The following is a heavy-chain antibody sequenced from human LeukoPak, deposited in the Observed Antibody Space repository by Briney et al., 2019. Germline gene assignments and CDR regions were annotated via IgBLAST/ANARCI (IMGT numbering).Heavy chain of an antibody. D-gene: IGHD2-21*02. V-gene: IGHV3-64*01. CDR1: GFIFSSYA. J-gene: IGHJ6*03. Sequence: AGSLRLSCAASGFIFSSYAMHWVRQAPGKGLEYVSAISSNGGSTYYANSVKGRFTISRDNSKNTLYLQMGSLRAEDMAVYYCARLAGAYCGGDCYSTGGYYYYMDVWGKGTTVTVSS. CDR3: ARLAGAYCGGDCYSTGGYYYYMDV. CDR2: ISSNGGST.